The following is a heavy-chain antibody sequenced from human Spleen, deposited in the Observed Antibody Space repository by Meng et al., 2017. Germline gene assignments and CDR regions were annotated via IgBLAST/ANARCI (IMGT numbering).Heavy chain of an antibody. V-gene: IGHV4-61*08. J-gene: IGHJ4*02. CDR3: ARNDFWSGYFDY. CDR1: GGSISSGGYY. Sequence: QVQLQEQGPGLVKPSQTLSLTCTVSGGSISSGGYYWSWIRQPPGKGLEWIGYISYSGSTNYNPSLKSRVTISVDTSKNQFSLKLSSVTAADTAVYYCARNDFWSGYFDYWGQGTLVTVSS. CDR2: ISYSGST. D-gene: IGHD3-3*01.